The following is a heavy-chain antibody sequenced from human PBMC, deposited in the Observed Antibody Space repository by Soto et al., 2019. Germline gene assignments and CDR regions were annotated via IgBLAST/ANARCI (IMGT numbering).Heavy chain of an antibody. CDR3: ARERSAAGTGWFDP. J-gene: IGHJ5*02. CDR1: GYTFTSYD. V-gene: IGHV1-8*01. Sequence: QVQLVQSGAEVKKSGASVRVSCKASGYTFTSYDINWVRQATGQGLEWMGWMNPNSGNTGYAQKIQGRVTMTRNTSISTAYMALSSLRYEATAVYYCARERSAAGTGWFDPWGQGTLVTVSS. CDR2: MNPNSGNT. D-gene: IGHD6-13*01.